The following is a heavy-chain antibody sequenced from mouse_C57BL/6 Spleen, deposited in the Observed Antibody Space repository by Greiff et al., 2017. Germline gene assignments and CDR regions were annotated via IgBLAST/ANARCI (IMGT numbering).Heavy chain of an antibody. Sequence: QVHVKQSGAELARPGASVKLSCKASGYTFTSYGISWVKQRTGQGLEWIGEIYPRSGNTYYNEKFKGKATLTADKSSSTAYMELRSLTSEDSAVYFCASYEFAYWGQGTLVTVSA. D-gene: IGHD1-1*01. J-gene: IGHJ3*01. V-gene: IGHV1-81*01. CDR2: IYPRSGNT. CDR3: ASYEFAY. CDR1: GYTFTSYG.